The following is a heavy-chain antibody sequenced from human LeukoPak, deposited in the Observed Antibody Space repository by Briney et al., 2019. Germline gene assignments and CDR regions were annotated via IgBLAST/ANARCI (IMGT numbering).Heavy chain of an antibody. CDR3: ARAFGLTMVRGIMGYRAYDL. V-gene: IGHV1-18*03. Sequence: ASVKVSCMASVYTFTNYGLGGVRQAPGQGLEWMGWITTYNNNAEYEQKLQGRVTMTTDTSTSTAYMELRSLTSDDMAVYYCARAFGLTMVRGIMGYRAYDLWGQGTMVIVST. D-gene: IGHD3-10*01. CDR1: VYTFTNYG. CDR2: ITTYNNNA. J-gene: IGHJ3*01.